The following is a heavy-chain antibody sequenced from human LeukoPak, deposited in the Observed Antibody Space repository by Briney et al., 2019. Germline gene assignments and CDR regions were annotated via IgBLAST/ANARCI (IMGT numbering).Heavy chain of an antibody. CDR1: GFTFSSYS. CDR3: ARTMRPILTGYYSLDY. V-gene: IGHV3-33*08. CDR2: IWYDGSNK. J-gene: IGHJ4*02. Sequence: GGSLRLSCAASGFTFSSYSMNWVRQAPGKGLEWVAVIWYDGSNKYYADSVKGRFTISRDNSKNTLYLQMNSLRAEDTAVYYCARTMRPILTGYYSLDYWGQGTLVTVSS. D-gene: IGHD3-9*01.